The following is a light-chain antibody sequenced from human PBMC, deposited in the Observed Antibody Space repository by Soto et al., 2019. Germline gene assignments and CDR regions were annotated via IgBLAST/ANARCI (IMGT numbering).Light chain of an antibody. V-gene: IGKV1-5*01. CDR2: EAS. CDR1: HSVSSW. J-gene: IGKJ2*01. Sequence: DIQMTQSPSILSASVGDRVTITCRASHSVSSWLAWYQQKPGKAPKLLIFEASTLHRGVPSRFSGSGSGTEFTLTITSLEPDEFATYYCQQYDSHRGSFGQGTKVEMK. CDR3: QQYDSHRGS.